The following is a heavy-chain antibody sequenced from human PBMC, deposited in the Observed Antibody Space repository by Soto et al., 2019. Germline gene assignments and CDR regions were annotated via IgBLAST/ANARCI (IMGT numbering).Heavy chain of an antibody. Sequence: SETLSLTCAVSGDSISKSGYYWSWIRQNQGKALEWIGYIYYSGSTFYNPSLKSRVSISLDTSKNQLSLKLTSVTVADTAVYYCAREPASSGYCDYWGQGTLVTVSS. V-gene: IGHV4-31*11. J-gene: IGHJ4*02. D-gene: IGHD3-22*01. CDR2: IYYSGST. CDR3: AREPASSGYCDY. CDR1: GDSISKSGYY.